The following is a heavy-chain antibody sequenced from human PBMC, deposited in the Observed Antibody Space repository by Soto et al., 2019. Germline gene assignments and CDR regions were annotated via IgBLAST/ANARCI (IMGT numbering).Heavy chain of an antibody. D-gene: IGHD4-4*01. Sequence: EVQLLESGGGLVQPGGSLRLSCAASGFTFSSYAMSWVRQAPGKGLEWVSAISGSGGSTYYADSVKGRFTISRDNSKNTLYLEMNSLRAEDTAVYYCAKDRDYSNYVAWFDPWGQGTLVTVSS. CDR3: AKDRDYSNYVAWFDP. CDR2: ISGSGGST. CDR1: GFTFSSYA. J-gene: IGHJ5*02. V-gene: IGHV3-23*01.